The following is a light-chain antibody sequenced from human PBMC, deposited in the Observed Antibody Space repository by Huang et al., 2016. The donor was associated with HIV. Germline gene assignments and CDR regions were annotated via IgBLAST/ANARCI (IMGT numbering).Light chain of an antibody. Sequence: DIQMIQSPSSLSASVGDRVTITCRASQGIANSLAWYQQKPGKAPNLLLHDTSRLQSGVPSRFSGSGSGTDYTLTISSLQPEDFGSYHCQQYYSTPTFGQGTKVEIK. V-gene: IGKV1-NL1*01. CDR3: QQYYSTPT. CDR1: QGIANS. J-gene: IGKJ1*01. CDR2: DTS.